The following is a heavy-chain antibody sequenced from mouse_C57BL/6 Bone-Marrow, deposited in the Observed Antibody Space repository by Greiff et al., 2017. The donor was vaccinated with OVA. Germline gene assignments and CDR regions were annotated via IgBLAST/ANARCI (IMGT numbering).Heavy chain of an antibody. Sequence: VQLQQSGAELARPGASVKLSCKASGYTFTSYGISWVKQRTGQGLEWIGEIYPRSGNTYYNEKVKGKATLTADKYSSTAYMELRRLTSQASAFSFCARSGGNSYYYSLDYWGQGTSVTVSS. V-gene: IGHV1-81*01. D-gene: IGHD2-1*01. J-gene: IGHJ4*01. CDR3: ARSGGNSYYYSLDY. CDR2: IYPRSGNT. CDR1: GYTFTSYG.